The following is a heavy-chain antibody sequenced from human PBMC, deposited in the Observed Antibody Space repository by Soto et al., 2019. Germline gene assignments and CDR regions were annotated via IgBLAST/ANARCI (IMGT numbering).Heavy chain of an antibody. J-gene: IGHJ3*02. CDR2: IKQDGSEK. V-gene: IGHV3-7*01. CDR1: GFTFSSYW. CDR3: ARGVTIFGVVIPVGAFDI. D-gene: IGHD3-3*01. Sequence: PGGSLRLSCAASGFTFSSYWMSWVRQAPGKGLEWVANIKQDGSEKYYVDSVKGRFTISRDNAKNSLYLQMDSLRAEDTAVYYCARGVTIFGVVIPVGAFDIWGQGTMVTVSS.